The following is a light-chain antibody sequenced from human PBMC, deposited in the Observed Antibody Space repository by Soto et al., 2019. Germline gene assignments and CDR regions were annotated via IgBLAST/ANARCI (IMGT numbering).Light chain of an antibody. V-gene: IGLV7-46*01. CDR2: DTK. Sequence: QAVVTQEPSLTVSPGETVTLTCGSSTGAVTSGHYPYWFQQKPGQAPRTLIYDTKNKHSWTPARFSGSLLGGKAALTLSGAQPEDEAEYYCLLSYSGPRVFCGGTKLTVL. CDR1: TGAVTSGHY. CDR3: LLSYSGPRV. J-gene: IGLJ3*02.